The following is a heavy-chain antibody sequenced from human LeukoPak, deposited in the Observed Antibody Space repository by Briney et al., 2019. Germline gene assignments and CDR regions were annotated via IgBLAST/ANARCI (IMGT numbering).Heavy chain of an antibody. Sequence: ASVKVSCKVSGYTLTELSIHWVRQAPGKGLEWMGGFDPEDGETIYAQKFQGRATMTEDTSTDTAYMELSSLRSEDTALYYCATDRSTWEVVDDFDIWGQGTMVTVSS. CDR1: GYTLTELS. V-gene: IGHV1-24*01. CDR3: ATDRSTWEVVDDFDI. CDR2: FDPEDGET. D-gene: IGHD2-2*01. J-gene: IGHJ3*02.